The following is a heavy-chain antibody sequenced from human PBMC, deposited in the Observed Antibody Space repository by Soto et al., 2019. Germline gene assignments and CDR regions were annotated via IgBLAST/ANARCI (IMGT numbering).Heavy chain of an antibody. J-gene: IGHJ3*02. Sequence: QVQLVQSGAEVKKPGASVKVSCKASGYTFTSYAMHWVRQAPGQRLEWMGWINAGNGNTKYSQKFQGIVTITRDTAASTAYMALSSLRFYVTAVDFCATDIADYAFDIWGRGTMVTVSS. D-gene: IGHD3-9*01. CDR2: INAGNGNT. CDR3: ATDIADYAFDI. V-gene: IGHV1-3*01. CDR1: GYTFTSYA.